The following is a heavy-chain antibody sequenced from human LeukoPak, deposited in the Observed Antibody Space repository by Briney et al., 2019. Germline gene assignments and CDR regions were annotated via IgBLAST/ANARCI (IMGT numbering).Heavy chain of an antibody. Sequence: PAETLSLTCAVYGGSFSGYYWSWIRQPPGKGLEWIGEINHSGSTNYNLSLKSRVTISVDTSKNQFSLKLSSVTAADTAVYYCARTPGDYYNWFDLWGQGTLVTVSS. CDR2: INHSGST. D-gene: IGHD4-17*01. CDR1: GGSFSGYY. CDR3: ARTPGDYYNWFDL. V-gene: IGHV4-34*01. J-gene: IGHJ5*02.